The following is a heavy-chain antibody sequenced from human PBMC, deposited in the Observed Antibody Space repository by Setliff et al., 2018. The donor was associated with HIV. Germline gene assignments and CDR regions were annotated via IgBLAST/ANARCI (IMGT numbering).Heavy chain of an antibody. Sequence: SETLSLTCSVSGGSISGYYWNWVRQPPGKGLEWMGYIYYSGSTDYNPALKRRVTISLDTSKNQFSLKLSSVTAADTAVYYCARHVNPYAPIGAFDIWGQGTMVTVSS. V-gene: IGHV4-59*08. J-gene: IGHJ3*02. CDR1: GGSISGYY. D-gene: IGHD4-17*01. CDR2: IYYSGST. CDR3: ARHVNPYAPIGAFDI.